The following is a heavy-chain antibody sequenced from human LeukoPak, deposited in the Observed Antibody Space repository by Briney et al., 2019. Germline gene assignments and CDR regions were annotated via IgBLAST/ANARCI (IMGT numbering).Heavy chain of an antibody. J-gene: IGHJ6*02. CDR2: IYYSGTT. CDR1: GGSVSSGTNY. V-gene: IGHV4-61*01. Sequence: PSETLSLTCNVSGGSVSSGTNYWSWIRQPPGKGLEWIGYIYYSGTTNYNPSLKSRVTISVDTSKNQFSLKVSSVTAADTAVYYCARDQGSYYGVDVWGQGTTVTVSS. CDR3: ARDQGSYYGVDV.